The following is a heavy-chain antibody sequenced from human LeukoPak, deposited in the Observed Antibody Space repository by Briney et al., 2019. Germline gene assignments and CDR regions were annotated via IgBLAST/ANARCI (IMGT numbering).Heavy chain of an antibody. J-gene: IGHJ4*02. CDR2: SNWNGDST. D-gene: IGHD4-17*01. V-gene: IGHV3-20*04. Sequence: GGSLRLSCAASGFTFGDYGMSWVRQAPGRGVEWVSGSNWNGDSTGYADSVKGRFTISRDNAKKSLYLQMNSLRAEDTALYYCARAQTYGDYRLLLDYWGQGTLVTVSS. CDR1: GFTFGDYG. CDR3: ARAQTYGDYRLLLDY.